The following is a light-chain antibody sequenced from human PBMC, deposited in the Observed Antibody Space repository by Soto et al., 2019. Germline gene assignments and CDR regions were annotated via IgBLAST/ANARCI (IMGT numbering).Light chain of an antibody. CDR1: QDIRND. CDR2: NAS. CDR3: LQDRSYPRT. Sequence: AIQMTQSPSSLSSSVGDRVTITCRASQDIRNDLGWYQHKPGKAPNLLIYNASSLQSGVPSRFNGRGSGTDFTLTISSLQPQDSATYYCLQDRSYPRTFGPGTNVDVK. V-gene: IGKV1-6*01. J-gene: IGKJ3*01.